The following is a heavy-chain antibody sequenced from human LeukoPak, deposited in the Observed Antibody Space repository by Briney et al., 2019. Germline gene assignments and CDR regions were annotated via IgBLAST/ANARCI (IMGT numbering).Heavy chain of an antibody. J-gene: IGHJ4*02. V-gene: IGHV4-4*07. CDR2: IYTSGSP. CDR3: AREVGATMFDY. Sequence: SETLSLTCTVSGGSISSYYWRWIRLPAGKGLEWIGRIYTSGSPNYNPSLKSRVTISVDKSKNQFSLNLSSVTAADTAVYYCAREVGATMFDYWGQGTLVTVSS. D-gene: IGHD1-26*01. CDR1: GGSISSYY.